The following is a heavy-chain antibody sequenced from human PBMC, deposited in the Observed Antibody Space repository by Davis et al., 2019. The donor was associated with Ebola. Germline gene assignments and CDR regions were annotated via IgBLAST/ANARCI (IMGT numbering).Heavy chain of an antibody. CDR2: LSVSGAMT. CDR3: ARGLWEEFDQ. Sequence: GESLKISCATSGFTFSTYWMSWVRQAPGKGLEWVSGLSVSGAMTYYADPVRGRFTITRDNYKNTLLLQMYSLRVEDTAVYYCARGLWEEFDQWGQGTPVTVSS. CDR1: GFTFSTYW. D-gene: IGHD1-26*01. V-gene: IGHV3-23*01. J-gene: IGHJ4*02.